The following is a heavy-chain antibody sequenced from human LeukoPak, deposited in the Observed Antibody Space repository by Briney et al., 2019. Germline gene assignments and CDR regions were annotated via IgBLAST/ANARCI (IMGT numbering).Heavy chain of an antibody. CDR2: INTNSGGT. CDR3: ATDITTSSDSFDY. D-gene: IGHD1-14*01. J-gene: IGHJ4*02. Sequence: ASVKVSCKASGYTFTAYYIHWVRRAPGQGLEWMGWINTNSGGTNYAQNFQGRVTMTRDTSITTAYMELTRLRSDDTAVYYCATDITTSSDSFDYWGQGTLVTVSS. V-gene: IGHV1-2*02. CDR1: GYTFTAYY.